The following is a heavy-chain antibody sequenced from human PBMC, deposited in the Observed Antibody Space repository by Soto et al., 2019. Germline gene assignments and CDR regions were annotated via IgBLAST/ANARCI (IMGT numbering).Heavy chain of an antibody. Sequence: SVKVSCKASGFTFTSSAVQWVRQARGQRLEWIGWIVVGSGNTNYAQKFQERVTITRDMSTSTAYMELSSLRSEDTAVYYCAADSQGDFSSTSCSTPGDYWGQGTLVTVSS. V-gene: IGHV1-58*01. D-gene: IGHD2-2*01. CDR1: GFTFTSSA. J-gene: IGHJ4*02. CDR3: AADSQGDFSSTSCSTPGDY. CDR2: IVVGSGNT.